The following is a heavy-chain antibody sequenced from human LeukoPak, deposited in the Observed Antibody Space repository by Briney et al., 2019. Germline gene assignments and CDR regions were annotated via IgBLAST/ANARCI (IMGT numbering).Heavy chain of an antibody. CDR1: GFTVTSNS. CDR3: ARGLRHYYYYMDV. CDR2: IYSGST. V-gene: IGHV3-53*01. Sequence: PGGSLRLSCTVSGFTVTSNSMSWVRQAPGKGLEWVSFIYSGSTHYSDSVKGRFTISRDNAKNSLYLQMNSLRAEDTALYHCARGLRHYYYYMDVWGKGTTVTISS. J-gene: IGHJ6*03.